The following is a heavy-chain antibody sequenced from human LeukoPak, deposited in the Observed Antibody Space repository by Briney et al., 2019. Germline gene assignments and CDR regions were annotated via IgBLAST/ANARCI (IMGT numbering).Heavy chain of an antibody. CDR2: INPSGGST. CDR1: GYTFTSYY. V-gene: IGHV1-46*01. Sequence: ASVKVSCKASGYTFTSYYMHWVRQAPGQGLEWMGIINPSGGSTSYAQKFQGRVTMTRDTSTSTVYMELSSLRSEDTAVYYCARDGYCSGGSCYMAGYWGQGTLVTVSS. J-gene: IGHJ4*02. D-gene: IGHD2-15*01. CDR3: ARDGYCSGGSCYMAGY.